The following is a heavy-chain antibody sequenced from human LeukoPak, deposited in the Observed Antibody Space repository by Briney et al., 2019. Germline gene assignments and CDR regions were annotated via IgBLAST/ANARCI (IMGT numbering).Heavy chain of an antibody. Sequence: GSLRLSCAATGFNFSNYWMSWVRQTPGKGLEWVAFIPFDGSNKYYADSVKGRFTISRDNSKNTLYLQMNSLRAEDTAVYSCARVATMYYFDYWGQGTLVTVSS. CDR1: GFNFSNYW. CDR2: IPFDGSNK. V-gene: IGHV3-30*02. J-gene: IGHJ4*02. D-gene: IGHD5-12*01. CDR3: ARVATMYYFDY.